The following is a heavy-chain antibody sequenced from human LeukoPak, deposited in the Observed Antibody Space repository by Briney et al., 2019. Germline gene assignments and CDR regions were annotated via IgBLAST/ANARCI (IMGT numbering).Heavy chain of an antibody. CDR3: ARDLRGGLFDY. V-gene: IGHV1-18*01. Sequence: ASVKVSCKASGYTFTSYGISWVRQAPGQGLEWMGWISAYKGNTNYAQKLQGRVTMTTDTSTSTAYMELRSLRSDDTAVYYWARDLRGGLFDYWGQGTLVTVSS. CDR2: ISAYKGNT. CDR1: GYTFTSYG. D-gene: IGHD3-16*01. J-gene: IGHJ4*02.